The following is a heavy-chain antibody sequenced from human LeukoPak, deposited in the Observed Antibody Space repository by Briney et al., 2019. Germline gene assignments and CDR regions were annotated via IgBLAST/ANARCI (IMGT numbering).Heavy chain of an antibody. CDR3: ARPYSGYGFDY. CDR2: INSDGSST. V-gene: IGHV3-74*01. D-gene: IGHD5-12*01. CDR1: GFTFSSYW. J-gene: IGHJ4*02. Sequence: GGSLRLSCGASGFTFSSYWMHWVRQAPGKGLVWVSRINSDGSSTSYADSVKGRFTISRDNAKNTLYLQMNSLRAEDTAVCYCARPYSGYGFDYWGQGTLVTVSS.